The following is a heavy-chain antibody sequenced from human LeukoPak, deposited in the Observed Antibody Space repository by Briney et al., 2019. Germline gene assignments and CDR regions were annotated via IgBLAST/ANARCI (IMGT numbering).Heavy chain of an antibody. CDR1: GGSISSSSYY. Sequence: PSETLSLTCTVSGGSISSSSYYWGWIRQPPGKGLEWIGSIYYSGSTYYNPSLKSRVTISVDTSKNQFSLKLSSVTAADTAVYYCARGSSPGFRYRGDAFDIWGQGTMVTVSS. CDR3: ARGSSPGFRYRGDAFDI. V-gene: IGHV4-39*01. D-gene: IGHD5-18*01. CDR2: IYYSGST. J-gene: IGHJ3*02.